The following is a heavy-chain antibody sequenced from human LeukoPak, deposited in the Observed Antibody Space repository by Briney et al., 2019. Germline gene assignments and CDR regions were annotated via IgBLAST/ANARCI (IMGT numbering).Heavy chain of an antibody. J-gene: IGHJ4*02. V-gene: IGHV3-30*04. CDR2: ISYDGSNK. CDR3: ARSGQYSSGWSDY. CDR1: GFTFSSYA. Sequence: GGSLRPSCAAFGFTFSSYAVHWVRQAPGKGLEWVAVISYDGSNKYYADSVKGRFTISRDNSKNTLYLQMNSLRAEDTAVYYCARSGQYSSGWSDYWGQGTLVTVSS. D-gene: IGHD6-19*01.